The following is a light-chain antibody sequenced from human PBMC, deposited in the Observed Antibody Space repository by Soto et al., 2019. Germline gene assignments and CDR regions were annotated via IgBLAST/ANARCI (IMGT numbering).Light chain of an antibody. J-gene: IGKJ5*01. V-gene: IGKV3-11*01. CDR3: QQRSNWPLIT. Sequence: EIVLTQSTATLSLSPGERATLSCRASQSVSSYLAWYQQKPGQAPRILIYDASNRATGIPARFSGSGSGTDFTLTISSLEPEDFAVYYCQQRSNWPLITFGQGTRLEIK. CDR1: QSVSSY. CDR2: DAS.